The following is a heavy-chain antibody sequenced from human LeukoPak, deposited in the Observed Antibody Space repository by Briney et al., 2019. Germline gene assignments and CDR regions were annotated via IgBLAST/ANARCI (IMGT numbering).Heavy chain of an antibody. CDR3: ARDSPNEGILWWSIDY. CDR2: ISSSSSYI. J-gene: IGHJ4*02. V-gene: IGHV3-21*01. D-gene: IGHD2-21*01. CDR1: GFSFTFYS. Sequence: GGSLRLSCAASGFSFTFYSMNWVRQAPGKGLECVSSISSSSSYIYYADSVKGRFTISRDNAKNSLYLQMNSLRAEDTAVYYCARDSPNEGILWWSIDYWGQGTLVTVSS.